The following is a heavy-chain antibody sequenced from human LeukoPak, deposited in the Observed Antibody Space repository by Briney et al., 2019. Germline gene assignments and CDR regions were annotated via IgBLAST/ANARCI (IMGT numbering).Heavy chain of an antibody. Sequence: PSETLSLTCTVSGGSFSSNCYWTWIRQSPGKGLEWIGYIYSSGGTKYSPSFKSRVTISQDESKRQFSLKLSSVTAADTAVYYCARGMGYSGYDGDAFDIWGQGTMVTVSS. V-gene: IGHV4-61*01. J-gene: IGHJ3*02. CDR3: ARGMGYSGYDGDAFDI. D-gene: IGHD5-12*01. CDR1: GGSFSSNCY. CDR2: IYSSGGT.